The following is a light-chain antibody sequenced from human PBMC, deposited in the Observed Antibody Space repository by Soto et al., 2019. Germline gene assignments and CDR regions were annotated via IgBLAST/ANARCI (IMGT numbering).Light chain of an antibody. V-gene: IGKV1-5*01. CDR2: DAS. CDR1: QSISSW. J-gene: IGKJ1*01. CDR3: QQYNSYSPLT. Sequence: DIQMTQSPSTLSASVGDRVTITCRASQSISSWLAWYQQKPGKAPKLLIYDASSLESGVPSRCSGSGSGTEFTLPISSLQHDDFATYYCQQYNSYSPLTFGQGTKVEIK.